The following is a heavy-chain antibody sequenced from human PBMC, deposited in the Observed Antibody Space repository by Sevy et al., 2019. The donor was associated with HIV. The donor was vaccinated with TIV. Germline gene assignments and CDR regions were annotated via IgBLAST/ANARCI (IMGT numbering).Heavy chain of an antibody. V-gene: IGHV1-58*01. CDR1: GFTFTSSA. Sequence: ASVKVSCKASGFTFTSSAVQWVRQGRGQRLEWIGWIVVGSGATNYAQKFQGRVTITRDISTSTVYMDLSSLRFEDTAVYYCAAEDLTTVGGAVGVFDIWGQGTTVTVSS. D-gene: IGHD4-17*01. J-gene: IGHJ3*02. CDR3: AAEDLTTVGGAVGVFDI. CDR2: IVVGSGAT.